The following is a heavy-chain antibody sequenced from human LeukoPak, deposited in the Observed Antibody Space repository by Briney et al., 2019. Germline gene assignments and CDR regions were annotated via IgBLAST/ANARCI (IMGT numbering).Heavy chain of an antibody. J-gene: IGHJ4*02. CDR1: GFTFSSYW. Sequence: GGSLRLSCAASGFTFSSYWMSWVRQAPGKGLEWVANIKQHGSEKYYVDSVKGRFTISRDNAKNSLYLQMNSLRAEDTAVYYCARWFTYYYDSSGYYFDYWGQGTLVTVSS. CDR3: ARWFTYYYDSSGYYFDY. V-gene: IGHV3-7*01. CDR2: IKQHGSEK. D-gene: IGHD3-22*01.